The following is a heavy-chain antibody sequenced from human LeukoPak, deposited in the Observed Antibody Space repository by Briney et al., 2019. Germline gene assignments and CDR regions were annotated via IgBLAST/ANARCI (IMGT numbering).Heavy chain of an antibody. CDR1: GFTFSDYY. D-gene: IGHD4-17*01. J-gene: IGHJ3*02. CDR2: ISSSGSTI. Sequence: GGSLRLSCAASGFTFSDYYKSWIRQAPGKGLEWVSYISSSGSTIYYADSVKGRFTISRDNAKNSLYLQMNSLRAEDTAVYYCARTPYGDYFLAFDIWGQGTMVTVSS. V-gene: IGHV3-11*01. CDR3: ARTPYGDYFLAFDI.